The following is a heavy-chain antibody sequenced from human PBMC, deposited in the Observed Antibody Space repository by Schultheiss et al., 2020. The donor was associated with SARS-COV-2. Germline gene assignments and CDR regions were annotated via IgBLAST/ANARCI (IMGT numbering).Heavy chain of an antibody. D-gene: IGHD2-21*02. V-gene: IGHV4-38-2*01. CDR3: ARGSMAYCGGDCIDY. J-gene: IGHJ4*02. Sequence: SETLSLTCAVSGYSISSGYYWGWIRQPPGKGLEWIGEINHSGSTNYNPSLKSRVTISLDTSKNQFSLKLRSVTAADTAVYYCARGSMAYCGGDCIDYWGQGTLVTVSS. CDR1: GYSISSGYY. CDR2: INHSGST.